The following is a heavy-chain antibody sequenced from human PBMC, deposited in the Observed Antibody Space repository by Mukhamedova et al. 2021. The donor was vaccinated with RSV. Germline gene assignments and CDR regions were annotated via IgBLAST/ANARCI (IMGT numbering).Heavy chain of an antibody. Sequence: VRQAPGEGLEWVALISSDGSNEFYADSVKGRFTISRDNSKNTLYLQMNSLRPEDTAVYFCARGEMGYCSSPSCHTLDYWGQGVPVT. CDR3: ARGEMGYCSSPSCHTLDY. V-gene: IGHV3-30*01. CDR2: ISSDGSNE. D-gene: IGHD2-2*01. J-gene: IGHJ4*02.